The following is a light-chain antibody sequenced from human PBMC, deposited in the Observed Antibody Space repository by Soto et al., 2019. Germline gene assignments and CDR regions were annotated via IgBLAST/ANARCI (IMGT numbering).Light chain of an antibody. CDR2: PAS. J-gene: IGKJ2*03. V-gene: IGKV1-9*01. Sequence: DIQLTQSPSFLSASVGDRVTVSCRASQDISTSLAWFQQKAGKVPQLLVYPASTLQDGVPSSFSGSGSGTDFPLTINNRQAEDFATYYCQHIRTYPFSFGPGTKLDIK. CDR3: QHIRTYPFS. CDR1: QDISTS.